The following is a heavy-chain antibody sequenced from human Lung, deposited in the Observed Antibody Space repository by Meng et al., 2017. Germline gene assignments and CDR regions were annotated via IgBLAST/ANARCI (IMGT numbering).Heavy chain of an antibody. V-gene: IGHV1-2*06. CDR2: LIPSSGDA. CDR3: ARAGGDYDFDY. Sequence: YGAGVKQPGTWETPSCRASVYTLIDAYDHWVRQAPGQGLEWLVRLIPSSGDANSAQKFMGRVTLTWATAISTANMELSSLRSDDTAIYYCARAGGDYDFDYWGQGTLVTVSS. D-gene: IGHD4-17*01. CDR1: VYTLIDAY. J-gene: IGHJ4*02.